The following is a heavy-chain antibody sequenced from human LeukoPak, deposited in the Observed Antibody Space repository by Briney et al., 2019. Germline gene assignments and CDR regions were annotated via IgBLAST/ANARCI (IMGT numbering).Heavy chain of an antibody. Sequence: GGSLRLSCAASGFTFSSYSMNWVRQAPGKGLEWVSSISSSSSYIYYADSVKGRFTISRDNAKNSLYLQMNSLRAEDTAVYYCARGGHSSSSMGDYWGQGTLVTVSS. CDR3: ARGGHSSSSMGDY. CDR1: GFTFSSYS. CDR2: ISSSSSYI. D-gene: IGHD6-6*01. J-gene: IGHJ4*02. V-gene: IGHV3-21*01.